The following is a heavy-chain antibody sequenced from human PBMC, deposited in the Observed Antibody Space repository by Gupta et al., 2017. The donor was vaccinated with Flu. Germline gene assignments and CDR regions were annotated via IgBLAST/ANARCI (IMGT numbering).Heavy chain of an antibody. D-gene: IGHD6-6*01. CDR1: W. V-gene: IGHV3-15*01. J-gene: IGHJ4*02. Sequence: WMAWVRQAPGKGLEWVGRIKSKTDGGTIDYAAPVKGRFTISRDDSKNTLYLQMNSLKTEDTAVYYCTTDGGIAVRPMFDYWGQGALVTVSS. CDR2: IKSKTDGGTI. CDR3: TTDGGIAVRPMFDY.